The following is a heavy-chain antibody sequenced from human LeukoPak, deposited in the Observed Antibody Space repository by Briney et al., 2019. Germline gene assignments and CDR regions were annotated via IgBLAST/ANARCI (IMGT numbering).Heavy chain of an antibody. CDR3: ARYPMDV. CDR2: IKEDGNEK. J-gene: IGHJ6*02. Sequence: GGSLRLSCAASGFTFSNHWMMWVRQAPGKGLEWVANIKEDGNEKYYVESVRGRFSISRDNAEESVYLQLNSLTDKDTAVYYCARYPMDVWGQGTTVTVSS. CDR1: GFTFSNHW. V-gene: IGHV3-7*01.